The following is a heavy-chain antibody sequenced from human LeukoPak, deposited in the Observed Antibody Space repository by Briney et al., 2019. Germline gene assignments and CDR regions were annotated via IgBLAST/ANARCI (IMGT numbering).Heavy chain of an antibody. D-gene: IGHD3-22*01. J-gene: IGHJ4*02. V-gene: IGHV3-30*02. CDR1: GFTFSGYG. CDR3: AKPLGYYDSSGYGILDY. Sequence: GGSLRLSCAASGFTFSGYGMHWVRQAPGKGLEWVAFIRYDGSNKYYADSVKGRFTISRDNSKNTLYLQMNSLRAEDTAVYYCAKPLGYYDSSGYGILDYWGQGTLVTVSS. CDR2: IRYDGSNK.